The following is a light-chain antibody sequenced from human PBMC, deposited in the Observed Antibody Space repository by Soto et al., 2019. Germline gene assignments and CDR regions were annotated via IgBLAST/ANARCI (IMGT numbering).Light chain of an antibody. V-gene: IGLV1-44*01. CDR3: ATWDDSLNAYV. CDR1: SSNIGSNT. J-gene: IGLJ1*01. CDR2: TNN. Sequence: QSVLTQPPSASGTPGQRVTISCSGGSSNIGSNTVNWYQHLPGTAPKLLIDTNNQRPSGVPDRFSGSKSGTSVSLAISGLRSEDEADYYCATWDDSLNAYVFGTGTKVTVL.